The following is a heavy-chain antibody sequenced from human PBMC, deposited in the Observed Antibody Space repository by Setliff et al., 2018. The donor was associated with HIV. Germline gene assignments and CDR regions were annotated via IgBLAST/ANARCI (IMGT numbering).Heavy chain of an antibody. V-gene: IGHV3-30*07. CDR3: AKGESDYTSGSNDAFDI. D-gene: IGHD4-4*01. Sequence: GGSLRLSCVASGFSIENFDMHWVRQAPGKGLEWVAVISYDGSNKYYADSVKGRFTISRDNFKNTLYLQMNSLRAEDTAVYYCAKGESDYTSGSNDAFDIWGQGTVVTVS. CDR2: ISYDGSNK. CDR1: GFSIENFD. J-gene: IGHJ3*02.